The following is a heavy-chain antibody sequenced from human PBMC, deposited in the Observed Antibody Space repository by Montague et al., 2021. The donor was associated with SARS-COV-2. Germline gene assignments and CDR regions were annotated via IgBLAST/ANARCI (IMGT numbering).Heavy chain of an antibody. CDR2: IKPDGNRE. D-gene: IGHD4-17*01. CDR1: GFTFRNYW. Sequence: SLRLSCAASGFTFRNYWMTWVRQAPGKGLEWVANIKPDGNRESYGDSVKGRFIISRDNAKNSVSLQMNSLRVEDTALYFCVRVDYSDEGMKYGGQGSLVTGSS. J-gene: IGHJ4*02. V-gene: IGHV3-7*01. CDR3: VRVDYSDEGMKY.